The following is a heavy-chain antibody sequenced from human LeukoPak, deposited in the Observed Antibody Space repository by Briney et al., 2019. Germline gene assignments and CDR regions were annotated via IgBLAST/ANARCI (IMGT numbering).Heavy chain of an antibody. Sequence: PSETLSLTCTVSGGSISSSSYYWGWIRQPPGKGLEWIGSIYYSGSTYYNPSLKSRVTISVDTSKNQFSLKLSSVTAADTAVYYCARRPPKGLPDYWGQGTLVTVSS. V-gene: IGHV4-39*07. J-gene: IGHJ4*02. CDR3: ARRPPKGLPDY. CDR2: IYYSGST. CDR1: GGSISSSSYY.